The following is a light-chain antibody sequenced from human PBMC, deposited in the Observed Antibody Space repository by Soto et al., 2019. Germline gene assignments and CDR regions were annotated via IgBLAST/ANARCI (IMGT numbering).Light chain of an antibody. J-gene: IGKJ1*01. CDR3: HQSYSTPA. Sequence: DIQMTQSPSSLSASVGDRVTITCRASQSISSYLNWYQQKPGKAPKLRIYAASSLQSGVPSRFSGSGSGTDFTLTISSLQPEDFATYYCHQSYSTPALGQGTKVEIK. V-gene: IGKV1-39*01. CDR2: AAS. CDR1: QSISSY.